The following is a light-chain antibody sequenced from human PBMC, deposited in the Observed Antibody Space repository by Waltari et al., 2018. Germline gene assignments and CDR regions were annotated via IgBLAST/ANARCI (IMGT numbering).Light chain of an antibody. V-gene: IGLV2-8*01. J-gene: IGLJ3*02. CDR1: SSDVGGYNY. Sequence: QSALTQPPSASGSLGQSVTISCTGTSSDVGGYNYVSWYQHHPGKGPKLLIYEVPMRPLGVPDRVSGSRSGNTASLTVSGLQSEDEADYYCTSYTGSNLVFGGGTKLTVL. CDR2: EVP. CDR3: TSYTGSNLV.